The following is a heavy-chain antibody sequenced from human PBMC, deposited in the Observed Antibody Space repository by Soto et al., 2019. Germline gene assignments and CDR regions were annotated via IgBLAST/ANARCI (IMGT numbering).Heavy chain of an antibody. CDR3: ARLWGPRSGYPGLFDY. CDR2: INPSGGST. D-gene: IGHD3-22*01. J-gene: IGHJ4*02. V-gene: IGHV1-46*01. Sequence: GASVKVSCKASGYTFTSYYMHWVRQAPGQGLEWMGIINPSGGSTSYAQKFQGRVTMTRDTSTSTVYMELSSLRSEDTAVYYCARLWGPRSGYPGLFDYWGQGTLVTVSS. CDR1: GYTFTSYY.